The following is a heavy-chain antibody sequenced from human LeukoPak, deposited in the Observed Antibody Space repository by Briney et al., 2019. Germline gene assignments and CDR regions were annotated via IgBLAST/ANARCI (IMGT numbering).Heavy chain of an antibody. CDR1: GYTFTSYY. CDR2: INPSGGST. D-gene: IGHD3-3*01. Sequence: ASLKVSCTASGYTFTSYYMHWVRQAPGQGLEWMGIINPSGGSTSYAQKFQGSVTMTRDMSTSTVYMELSSLRSEDTAVYYCARDLVLSGYYLGGWFDAWGQGTLVTVSS. J-gene: IGHJ5*02. V-gene: IGHV1-46*01. CDR3: ARDLVLSGYYLGGWFDA.